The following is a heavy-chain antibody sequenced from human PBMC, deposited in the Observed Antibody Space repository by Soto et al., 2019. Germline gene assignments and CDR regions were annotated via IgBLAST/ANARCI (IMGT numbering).Heavy chain of an antibody. J-gene: IGHJ5*02. CDR3: ARDNGMAGSFDP. V-gene: IGHV3-48*02. CDR2: ISIGSTTI. CDR1: GFTFSTYS. D-gene: IGHD2-8*01. Sequence: GGSLRLSCAASGFTFSTYSMNWARQAPGKGLEWIAYISIGSTTIFYADSVKGRFTISRDNAKSSLYLQMNSLRDEDTAVYYCARDNGMAGSFDPWGQGTLVTVSS.